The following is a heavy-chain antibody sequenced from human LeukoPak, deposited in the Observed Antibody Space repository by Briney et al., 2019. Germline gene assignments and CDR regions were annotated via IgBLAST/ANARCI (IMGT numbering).Heavy chain of an antibody. CDR3: ARRFLEWLGENDWFDP. CDR1: GGSISSSSYY. CDR2: IYYSGST. V-gene: IGHV4-39*01. J-gene: IGHJ5*02. Sequence: SETLSLTCTVSGGSISSSSYYWGWIRQPPGKGLEWIGSIYYSGSTYYNPSLKSRVTISVDTSKNQFSLKLSSVTAADTAVYYRARRFLEWLGENDWFDPWGQGTLVTVSS. D-gene: IGHD3-3*01.